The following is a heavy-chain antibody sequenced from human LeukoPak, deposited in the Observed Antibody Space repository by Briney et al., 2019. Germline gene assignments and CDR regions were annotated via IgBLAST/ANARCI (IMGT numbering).Heavy chain of an antibody. CDR2: IKQDGSEK. CDR3: ARRYFDY. J-gene: IGHJ4*02. V-gene: IGHV3-7*03. CDR1: GFTFSDYW. Sequence: GGSLRLSCASSGFTFSDYWLQWVRQAPGKGLEWVANIKQDGSEKYYVHSVKGRFTISRDNAKNSLYLEMNNLRAEDTAVYYCARRYFDYWGQGTLVTVSS.